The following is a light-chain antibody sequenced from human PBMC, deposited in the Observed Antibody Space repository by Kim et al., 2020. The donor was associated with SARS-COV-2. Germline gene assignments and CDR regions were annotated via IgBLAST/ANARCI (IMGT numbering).Light chain of an antibody. CDR1: SLRKYY. CDR3: QSRDRDRTGNLYL. J-gene: IGLJ1*01. V-gene: IGLV3-19*01. CDR2: DKN. Sequence: SSELTQDPAVSVALGQTVRITCQGDSLRKYYASWYRQKPGQAPVLVMYDKNNRPSGIPDRFSGSSSGNTASLTITGAQAADEADYYCQSRDRDRTGNLYLFGTGDKVT.